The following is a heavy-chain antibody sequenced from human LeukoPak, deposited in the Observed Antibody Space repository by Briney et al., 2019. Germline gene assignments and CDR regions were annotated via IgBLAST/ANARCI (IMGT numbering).Heavy chain of an antibody. CDR2: IKEDGSEK. V-gene: IGHV3-7*03. J-gene: IGHJ4*02. CDR1: GFTFSSSW. CDR3: ARDRRAHGY. Sequence: QPGGSLRLSCEASGFTFSSSWMTWVRQAPGKGLEWVANIKEDGSEKYYVDSAKGRFTISRDNAKNSLYLQMNSLRAEDTAVYYCARDRRAHGYWGQGTLVTVSS.